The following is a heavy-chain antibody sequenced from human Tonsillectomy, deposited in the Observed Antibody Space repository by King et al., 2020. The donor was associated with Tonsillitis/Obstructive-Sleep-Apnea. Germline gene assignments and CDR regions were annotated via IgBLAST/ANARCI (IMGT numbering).Heavy chain of an antibody. D-gene: IGHD1-26*01. V-gene: IGHV4-39*01. CDR2: IYYSGST. CDR1: GGSISSSSYY. CDR3: ARHASQWELLWPNWFDP. Sequence: LQLQESGPGLVKPSETLSLTCTVSGGSISSSSYYWGWIRQPPGKGLEWIGSIYYSGSTYYNPSLKSRVTISVDTSKNQFSLKLSSVTAADTAVYYCARHASQWELLWPNWFDPWGQGTLVTVSS. J-gene: IGHJ5*02.